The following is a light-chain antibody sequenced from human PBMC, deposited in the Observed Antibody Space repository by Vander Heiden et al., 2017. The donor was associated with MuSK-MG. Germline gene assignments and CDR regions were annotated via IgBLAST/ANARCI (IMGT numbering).Light chain of an antibody. CDR2: TNN. CDR1: NSNIGTQK. V-gene: IGLV1-44*01. Sequence: QSALPQPPSASGTPAQRVTISCSGSNSNIGTQKVIWYQHIPGTTPKHLMHTNNPRPSGVPDRFSGAKSGTSASLAISGRQSEDEADYFCGGWDDSLNGPVFGGGTKLTVL. J-gene: IGLJ2*01. CDR3: GGWDDSLNGPV.